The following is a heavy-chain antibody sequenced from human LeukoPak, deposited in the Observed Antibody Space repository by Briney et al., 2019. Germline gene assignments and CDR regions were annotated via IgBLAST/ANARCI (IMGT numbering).Heavy chain of an antibody. V-gene: IGHV1-18*01. J-gene: IGHJ6*02. Sequence: ASVKVSCKASGYTFTSYGISWVRQAPGQGLEWMGWISAYNGNTNYAQKLQGRVTMTTDTSTSTAYMELRRLRSDDTAVYYCAREGQGDCSGGSCSYYYYGMDVWGQRTTVTASS. CDR2: ISAYNGNT. CDR3: AREGQGDCSGGSCSYYYYGMDV. CDR1: GYTFTSYG. D-gene: IGHD2-15*01.